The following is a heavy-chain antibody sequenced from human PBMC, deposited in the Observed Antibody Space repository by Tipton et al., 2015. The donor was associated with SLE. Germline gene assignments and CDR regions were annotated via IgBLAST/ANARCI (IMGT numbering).Heavy chain of an antibody. CDR1: GGSISSGGYY. V-gene: IGHV4-31*03. Sequence: TLSLTCTVSGGSISSGGYYWSWIRQHPGKGLEWIGYIYYSGSTCYNPSLKSRVTISVDTSKNQFSLKLSSVTAADTAVYYCARDAGRDITGTHGAFDIWGQGTMVTVSS. J-gene: IGHJ3*02. CDR3: ARDAGRDITGTHGAFDI. D-gene: IGHD1-20*01. CDR2: IYYSGST.